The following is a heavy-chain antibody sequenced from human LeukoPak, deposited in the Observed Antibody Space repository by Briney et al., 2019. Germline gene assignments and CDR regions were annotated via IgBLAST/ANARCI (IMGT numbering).Heavy chain of an antibody. J-gene: IGHJ4*02. V-gene: IGHV3-23*01. CDR2: ISGSGGST. CDR3: AKDPPGAKAFDY. D-gene: IGHD4/OR15-4a*01. Sequence: GGSLRLSCAASGFTSSSYTMSWVRQAPGKGLEWVSAISGSGGSTYYADSVKGRFTISRDTSKSTVYLQMRSLRAEDTAVYYCAKDPPGAKAFDYWGQGTPVTVSS. CDR1: GFTSSSYT.